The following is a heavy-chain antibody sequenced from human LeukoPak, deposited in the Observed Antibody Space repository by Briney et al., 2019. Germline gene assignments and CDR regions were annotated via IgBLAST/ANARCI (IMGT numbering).Heavy chain of an antibody. D-gene: IGHD3-9*01. CDR3: ARTYYDILTGSDY. CDR1: GFTFSDCY. V-gene: IGHV3-11*01. J-gene: IGHJ4*02. CDR2: VSSSGSTI. Sequence: GGSLRLSCAASGFTFSDCYMSWIRQAPGKGLEWVSYVSSSGSTIYYADSVKGRFTISRDNAKNSLYLQMNSLRAEDTAVYYCARTYYDILTGSDYWGQGTLVTVSS.